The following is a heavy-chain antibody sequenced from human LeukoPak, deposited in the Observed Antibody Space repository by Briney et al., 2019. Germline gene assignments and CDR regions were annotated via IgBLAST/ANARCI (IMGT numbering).Heavy chain of an antibody. J-gene: IGHJ4*02. D-gene: IGHD3-22*01. V-gene: IGHV1-18*01. CDR1: GYTFTSYG. CDR2: ISAYNGNT. Sequence: ASVKVSCKASGYTFTSYGISWVRQAPGQGREWMGWISAYNGNTNYAQKLQGRVTITTDTSTSTAYMELRSLRSDDTAVYYCARSDGIVVVTEFDYWGQGTLVTVSS. CDR3: ARSDGIVVVTEFDY.